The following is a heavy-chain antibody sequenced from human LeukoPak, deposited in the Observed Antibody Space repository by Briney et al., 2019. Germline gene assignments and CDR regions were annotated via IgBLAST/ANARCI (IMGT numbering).Heavy chain of an antibody. Sequence: ASVKVSCKASGYTFTSYDINWVRQATGQGLEWMGWMNLNSGNTGYAQKFQGRVTITRSTSISTAYMELSSLRSEDTAVYYCARGEYSSGDDAFDIWGQGTMVTVSS. CDR3: ARGEYSSGDDAFDI. D-gene: IGHD6-19*01. V-gene: IGHV1-8*03. J-gene: IGHJ3*02. CDR1: GYTFTSYD. CDR2: MNLNSGNT.